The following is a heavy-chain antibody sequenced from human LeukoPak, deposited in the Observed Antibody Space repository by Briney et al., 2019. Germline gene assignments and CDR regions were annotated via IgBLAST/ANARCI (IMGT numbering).Heavy chain of an antibody. J-gene: IGHJ4*02. CDR1: GYNLTTYH. CDR3: ATEYVRTHYFDW. V-gene: IGHV1-46*01. D-gene: IGHD3-16*01. Sequence: GASVKVSCKASGYNLTTYHMHWVRQAPGQGLEWMGIITSTGTTTICAQKFQGRVTMTRDTSTSTVYMDLSSLRSDDTAVYYCATEYVRTHYFDWWGQGTLVTVSS. CDR2: ITSTGTTT.